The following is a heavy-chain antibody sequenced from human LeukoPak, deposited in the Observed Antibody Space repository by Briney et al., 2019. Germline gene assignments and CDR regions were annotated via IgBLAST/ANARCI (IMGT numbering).Heavy chain of an antibody. Sequence: PGGSLRLSCAASGFTFDDYAMHWVRQAPGKGLEWVSGISWNSGSIGYADSVKGRFTISRDNAKNSLYLQMNSLRAEDTALYYCAKDTSNWNDDVYYYGMDVWGQGTTVTVSS. J-gene: IGHJ6*02. CDR1: GFTFDDYA. CDR3: AKDTSNWNDDVYYYGMDV. V-gene: IGHV3-9*01. D-gene: IGHD1-1*01. CDR2: ISWNSGSI.